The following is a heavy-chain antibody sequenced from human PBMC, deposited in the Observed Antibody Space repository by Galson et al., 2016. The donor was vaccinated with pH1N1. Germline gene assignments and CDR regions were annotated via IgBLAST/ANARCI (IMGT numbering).Heavy chain of an antibody. Sequence: SLRLSCAASRFTFSNYWMTWVRQAPGKGLEWVANIKEDGSKRHYVDSVKGRFTISRDNAKNSLYLQMNSLRAEDTAVYYCVKQIGGGDCYWGQGTLVTVSS. D-gene: IGHD2-21*01. J-gene: IGHJ4*02. CDR2: IKEDGSKR. CDR1: RFTFSNYW. CDR3: VKQIGGGDCY. V-gene: IGHV3-7*03.